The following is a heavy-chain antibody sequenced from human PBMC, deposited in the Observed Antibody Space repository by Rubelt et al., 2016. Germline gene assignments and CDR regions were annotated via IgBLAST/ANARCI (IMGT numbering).Heavy chain of an antibody. V-gene: IGHV1-18*01. D-gene: IGHD2/OR15-2a*01. J-gene: IGHJ6*02. CDR2: ISAYNGKL. CDR3: AKIDYYYYGMDV. CDR1: GGTFSSYA. Sequence: QVQLVQSGAEVKKPGSSVKVSCKASGGTFSSYAISWVRQAPGQGLEWMGWISAYNGKLNLAQRFNGRVTMTTETATSTAYMELRSLRADDTAVYYCAKIDYYYYGMDVWGQGTTVTVSS.